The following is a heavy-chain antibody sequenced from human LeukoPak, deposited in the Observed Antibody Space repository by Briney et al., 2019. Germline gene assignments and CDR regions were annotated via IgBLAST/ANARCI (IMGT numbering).Heavy chain of an antibody. CDR1: GYSFTSYW. D-gene: IGHD3-22*01. CDR3: ARQGGRGYESTAYYSYYLDY. CDR2: IYPGDSGT. V-gene: IGHV5-51*01. Sequence: GESLKISCKGSGYSFTSYWIAWVPQMPGKGLEWMGIIYPGDSGTRYSLSFQGQVTISADKSISSAYLQWDSLKASDTAVYYCARQGGRGYESTAYYSYYLDYWGQGTLVTVSS. J-gene: IGHJ4*02.